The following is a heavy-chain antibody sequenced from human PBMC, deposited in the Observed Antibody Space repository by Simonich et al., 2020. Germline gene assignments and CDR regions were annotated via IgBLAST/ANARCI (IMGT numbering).Heavy chain of an antibody. D-gene: IGHD5-12*01. J-gene: IGHJ4*02. CDR2: INPNSGGT. CDR3: ASSKLATIDY. CDR1: GYTFTGYY. Sequence: QVQLVQSGAEVKKPGASVKVSCKASGYTFTGYYMHWVRQDPGQGLEWMGWINPNSGGTKYAQKFQGRVTMTRDTSISTAYMELSRLRSDDTAVYYCASSKLATIDYWGQGTLVTVSS. V-gene: IGHV1-2*02.